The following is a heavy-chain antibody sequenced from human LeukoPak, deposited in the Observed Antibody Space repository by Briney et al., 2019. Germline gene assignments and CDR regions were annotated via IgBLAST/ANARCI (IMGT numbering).Heavy chain of an antibody. CDR2: MFDSENT. CDR3: ATIKRGSIFGYFDF. D-gene: IGHD5-18*01. V-gene: IGHV4-59*11. J-gene: IGHJ4*02. Sequence: PSETLSLTCTVSGVSISSHYWSWIRQPPGKGLEWIGYMFDSENTKDNPSLKSRIALSADTSKNQFFLRLSSVTAADTAVYYCATIKRGSIFGYFDFWGQGILVTVSS. CDR1: GVSISSHY.